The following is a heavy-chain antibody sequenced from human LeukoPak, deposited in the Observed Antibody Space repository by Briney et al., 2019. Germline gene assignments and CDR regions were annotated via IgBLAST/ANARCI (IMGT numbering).Heavy chain of an antibody. CDR1: GGSISSSGYF. Sequence: KPSETLSLTCTVSGGSISSSGYFWGWVRQPPGEGLEWIGSIYSSGSTYYSPSLKSRVTISVDTSKNQFSLKLSSVTAADTAVYYCARGANFYYYGMDVWGQGTTVTVSS. J-gene: IGHJ6*02. CDR3: ARGANFYYYGMDV. V-gene: IGHV4-39*01. D-gene: IGHD4/OR15-4a*01. CDR2: IYSSGST.